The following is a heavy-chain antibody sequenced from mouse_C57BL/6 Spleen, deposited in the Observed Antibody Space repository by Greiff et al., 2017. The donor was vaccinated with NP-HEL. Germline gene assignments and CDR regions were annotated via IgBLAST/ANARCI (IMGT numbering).Heavy chain of an antibody. J-gene: IGHJ3*01. Sequence: QVQLKQSGPELVKPGASVKISCKASGYSFTSYYIHWVKQRPGQGLEWIGWIYPGSGNTKYNEKFKGKATLTADTSSSTAYMQLSSLTSEDSAVYYCARNHGSSYWFAYWGQGTLVTVSA. V-gene: IGHV1-66*01. CDR1: GYSFTSYY. D-gene: IGHD1-1*01. CDR2: IYPGSGNT. CDR3: ARNHGSSYWFAY.